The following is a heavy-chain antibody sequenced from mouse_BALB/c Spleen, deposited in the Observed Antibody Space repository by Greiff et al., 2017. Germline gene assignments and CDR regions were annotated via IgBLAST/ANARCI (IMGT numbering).Heavy chain of an antibody. V-gene: IGHV5-17*02. CDR3: ARWDRYDKNYYAMDY. J-gene: IGHJ4*01. CDR2: ISSGSSTI. D-gene: IGHD2-14*01. Sequence: EVKLVESGGGLVQPGGSRKLSCAASGFTFSSFGMHWVRQAPEKGLEWVAYISSGSSTIYYADTVKGRFTISRDNPKNTLFLQMTSLRSEDTAMYYCARWDRYDKNYYAMDYWGQGTSVTVSS. CDR1: GFTFSSFG.